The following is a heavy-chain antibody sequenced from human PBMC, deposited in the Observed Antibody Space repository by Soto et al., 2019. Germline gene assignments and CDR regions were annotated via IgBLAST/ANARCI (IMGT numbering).Heavy chain of an antibody. CDR3: ARTWGSTIEY. Sequence: PADTLSLTCLVYGGYVSSYYGSWIRQPPGKGLEWIGYIYYSGSTNYNPSLKSRVTISVDTSKNQFSLKLSSVIAQAEAVYYCARTWGSTIEYWGRGTLVTDSS. J-gene: IGHJ4*02. CDR2: IYYSGST. CDR1: GGYVSSYY. V-gene: IGHV4-59*02. D-gene: IGHD3-16*01.